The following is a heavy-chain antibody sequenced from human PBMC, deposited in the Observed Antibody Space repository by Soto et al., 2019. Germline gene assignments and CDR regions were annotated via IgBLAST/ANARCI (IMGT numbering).Heavy chain of an antibody. V-gene: IGHV1-18*01. CDR3: AIVWQNDILTGYYRDY. D-gene: IGHD3-9*01. J-gene: IGHJ4*02. CDR1: GYTFTSYG. CDR2: ISPYNGNT. Sequence: ASVKVSCKASGYTFTSYGISWVRQAPGQGLERMGWISPYNGNTNYAQKLQGRVTMTTNTSMSTAYMELSSLRSDDTAVYYCAIVWQNDILTGYYRDYWGQGTLVTVSS.